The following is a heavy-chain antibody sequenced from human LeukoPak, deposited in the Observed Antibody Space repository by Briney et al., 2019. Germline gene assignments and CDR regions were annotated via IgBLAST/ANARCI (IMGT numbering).Heavy chain of an antibody. CDR3: ARGLTIYDILTAYYTFPYFDY. CDR1: GGSMSSNY. V-gene: IGHV4-59*01. CDR2: IYYSGST. Sequence: SETLSVTCSVSGGSMSSNYWSCIRQPPGKGLEWIGDIYYSGSTNYNPSLKSRVTISVDTSKNQFSLNLSSVTAADTAVYYCARGLTIYDILTAYYTFPYFDYWGQGTLVTVSS. D-gene: IGHD3-9*01. J-gene: IGHJ4*02.